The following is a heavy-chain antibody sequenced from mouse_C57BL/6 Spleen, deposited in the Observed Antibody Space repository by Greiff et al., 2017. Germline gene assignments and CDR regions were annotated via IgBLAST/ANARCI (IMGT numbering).Heavy chain of an antibody. CDR3: ARENYYGSSFDY. CDR1: GYTFTSYW. CDR2: IDPSDSYT. Sequence: QVQLQQPGAELVKPGASVKLSCKASGYTFTSYWMQWVKQRPGQGLEWIGEIDPSDSYTNYNQKFKGKATLTVATASSTAYMQLSSLTSEDSAVYYCARENYYGSSFDYWGQGTTLTGAS. D-gene: IGHD1-1*01. J-gene: IGHJ2*01. V-gene: IGHV1-50*01.